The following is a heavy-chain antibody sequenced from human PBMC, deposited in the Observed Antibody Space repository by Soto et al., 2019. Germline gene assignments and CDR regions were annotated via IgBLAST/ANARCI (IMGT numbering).Heavy chain of an antibody. J-gene: IGHJ4*02. D-gene: IGHD1-26*01. CDR1: GFTFSSYG. CDR2: ISYDGSNK. CDR3: AKDYWRGSYSHQCDY. V-gene: IGHV3-30*18. Sequence: QVQLVESGGGVVQPGRSLRLSCAASGFTFSSYGMHWVRQAPGKGLEWVAVISYDGSNKYYADSVKGRFTISRDNSKNTLYLQMNSLRAEDTAVYYCAKDYWRGSYSHQCDYWGQGTLVTVSS.